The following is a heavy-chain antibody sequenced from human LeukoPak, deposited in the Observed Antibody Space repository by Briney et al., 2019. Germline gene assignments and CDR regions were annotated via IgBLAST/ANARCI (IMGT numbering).Heavy chain of an antibody. V-gene: IGHV4-4*07. CDR3: ARHLGP. CDR2: ISATGIT. CDR1: GGSINGYC. Sequence: PSETLSLTCTVSGGSINGYCWSWTRQPAGKGLEWIGRISATGITHYNPSLESRVTMSVDMSRNQFSLKLSSVAAADTAVFYCARHLGPWGPGTLVTVSS. J-gene: IGHJ4*02. D-gene: IGHD1-26*01.